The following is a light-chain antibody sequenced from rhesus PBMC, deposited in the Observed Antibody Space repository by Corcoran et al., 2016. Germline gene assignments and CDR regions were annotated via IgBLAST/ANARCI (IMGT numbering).Light chain of an antibody. V-gene: IGKV1-22*01. CDR1: QSINSW. Sequence: DIQMTQSPSSLSASVGDTVTITCRASQSINSWLAWYQQKPGKAPKLLIYKASTLQNGVPSRFSGIGSGTDVTLTISSLQSEDFATYYCQQYNTSPPYSFGQGTKVDIK. CDR3: QQYNTSPPYS. J-gene: IGKJ2*01. CDR2: KAS.